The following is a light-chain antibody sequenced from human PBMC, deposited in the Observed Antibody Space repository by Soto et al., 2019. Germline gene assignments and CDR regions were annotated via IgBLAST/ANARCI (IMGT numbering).Light chain of an antibody. CDR1: QSVSSS. J-gene: IGKJ4*01. Sequence: EIVLTQSPATLCLSPGERATLSCRASQSVSSSLAWYQQKSGQAPRLLIYDASNRATVIPARFSGSGSGTDFTLTISSLEPEDFAVYYCQQRSNWPLTFGGGTKVEIK. CDR3: QQRSNWPLT. CDR2: DAS. V-gene: IGKV3-11*01.